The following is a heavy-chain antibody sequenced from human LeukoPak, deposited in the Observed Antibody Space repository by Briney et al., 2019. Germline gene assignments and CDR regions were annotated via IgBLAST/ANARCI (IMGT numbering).Heavy chain of an antibody. Sequence: SETLSLTCTVSGGSVSSGSYYWSWIRQPPGKGLEWIGYIYDSGSANYNPSLKSRVTISVDTSKNQFSLKLSSVTAADTAVYYCARDPSGYFNYWGQGTLVTVSS. CDR1: GGSVSSGSYY. J-gene: IGHJ4*02. CDR3: ARDPSGYFNY. V-gene: IGHV4-61*01. D-gene: IGHD3-22*01. CDR2: IYDSGSA.